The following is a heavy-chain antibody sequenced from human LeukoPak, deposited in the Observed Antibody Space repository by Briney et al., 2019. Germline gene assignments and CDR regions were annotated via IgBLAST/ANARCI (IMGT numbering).Heavy chain of an antibody. D-gene: IGHD3-22*01. CDR2: IYHNGIT. V-gene: IGHV4-59*01. CDR3: ASSNYYDSSGYAKVDY. J-gene: IGHJ4*02. Sequence: RPSETLSLTCTVSGDSISSFYWSWIRQPPGKGLEWIGYIYHNGITNYNPFLKSRVTISIDTSKTQFSLNVSSVTAADTAVYYCASSNYYDSSGYAKVDYWGQGTLVTVSS. CDR1: GDSISSFY.